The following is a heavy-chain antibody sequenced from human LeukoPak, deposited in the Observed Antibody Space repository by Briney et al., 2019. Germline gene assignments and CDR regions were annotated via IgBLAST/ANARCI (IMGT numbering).Heavy chain of an antibody. D-gene: IGHD3-3*01. CDR3: ARHYSDFLDLAWFDP. CDR1: GFTFSDYY. Sequence: GGSLRLSCAASGFTFSDYYMSWIRQAPGKGLEWVSYISSSGSTIYYADSVKGRFTISRDNAKNSLYLQMNSLIAEDTAVYYCARHYSDFLDLAWFDPWGQGTLVTVSS. J-gene: IGHJ5*02. CDR2: ISSSGSTI. V-gene: IGHV3-11*01.